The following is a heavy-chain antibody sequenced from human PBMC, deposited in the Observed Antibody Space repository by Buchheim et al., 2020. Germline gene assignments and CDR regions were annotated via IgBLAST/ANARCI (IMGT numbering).Heavy chain of an antibody. J-gene: IGHJ6*03. CDR2: IYYSGST. Sequence: QVQLQESGPGLVKPSQTLSLTCTVSGGSISSGGYYWSWIRQHPGKGLEWIGYIYYSGSTYYNPSLKSRVTISVDTSKNQFSLKLSSVTAADTAVYYCARVAEYSSSSMFFASTIENYYYYMDVWGKGTT. V-gene: IGHV4-31*03. CDR3: ARVAEYSSSSMFFASTIENYYYYMDV. D-gene: IGHD6-6*01. CDR1: GGSISSGGYY.